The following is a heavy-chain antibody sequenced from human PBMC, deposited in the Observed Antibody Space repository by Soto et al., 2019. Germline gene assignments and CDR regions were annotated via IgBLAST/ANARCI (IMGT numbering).Heavy chain of an antibody. J-gene: IGHJ5*02. CDR1: GFTFSSYE. CDR2: ISSSGSTI. D-gene: IGHD6-19*01. V-gene: IGHV3-48*03. Sequence: EVQLVESGGGLVQPGGSLRLSCAASGFTFSSYEMNWVRQAPGKGLEWVSSISSSGSTIYYADSVKGRFTISRDNAKNSLYLQMNSLRDEDTAVYYCARVVIAVVPVDWFDPWGQGTLVTLSS. CDR3: ARVVIAVVPVDWFDP.